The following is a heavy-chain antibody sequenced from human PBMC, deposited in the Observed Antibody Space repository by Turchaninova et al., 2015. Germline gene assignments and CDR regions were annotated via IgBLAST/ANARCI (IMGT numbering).Heavy chain of an antibody. CDR1: GYTFTSYD. V-gene: IGHV1-8*03. D-gene: IGHD6-19*01. CDR3: ARGRGAVAGTPGNNFDY. J-gene: IGHJ4*02. CDR2: RNPNSGNT. Sequence: QVQLVQSGAEVKRPGASVKVACKASGYTFTSYDNTGVRQATGQGLEWMGWRNPNSGNTGYIQKFQGRVTITRDTSISTAYRELSSLRSDDTAVYYCARGRGAVAGTPGNNFDYWGQGTLVTVSS.